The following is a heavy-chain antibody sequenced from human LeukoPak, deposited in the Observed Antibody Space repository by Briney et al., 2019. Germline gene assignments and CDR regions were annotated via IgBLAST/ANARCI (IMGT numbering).Heavy chain of an antibody. V-gene: IGHV3-48*01. J-gene: IGHJ4*02. CDR3: ARGSTYYDSSGQVPFDY. CDR1: GFIYSNDA. D-gene: IGHD3-22*01. Sequence: PTGGSLRLSCAASGFIYSNDAMNWVRQAPGKGLEWVSYISSSSSTIYYADSVKGRFTISRDNAKNSLYLQMNSLRAEDTAVYYCARGSTYYDSSGQVPFDYWGQGTLVTVSS. CDR2: ISSSSSTI.